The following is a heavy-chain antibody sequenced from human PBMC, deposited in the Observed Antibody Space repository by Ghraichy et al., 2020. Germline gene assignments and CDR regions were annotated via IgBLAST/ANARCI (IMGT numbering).Heavy chain of an antibody. J-gene: IGHJ3*02. V-gene: IGHV4-59*01. CDR2: IYYSGST. CDR1: GGSISSYY. CDR3: ARARAPDFWSGYYGNDAFDI. D-gene: IGHD3-3*01. Sequence: SQTLSLTCTVSGGSISSYYWSWIRQPPGKGLEWIGYIYYSGSTNYNPSLKSRVTISVDTSKNQFSLKLSSVTAADTAVYYCARARAPDFWSGYYGNDAFDIWGQGTMVTVSS.